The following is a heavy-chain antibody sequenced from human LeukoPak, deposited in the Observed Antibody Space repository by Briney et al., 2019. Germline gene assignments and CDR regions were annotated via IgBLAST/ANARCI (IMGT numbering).Heavy chain of an antibody. CDR1: GGSTSSYY. CDR2: IYYSGTT. D-gene: IGHD2-2*01. J-gene: IGHJ4*02. V-gene: IGHV4-59*01. Sequence: SETLSLTCTVSGGSTSSYYWNWIRQPPGKGLEWIGYIYYSGTTNYNPSLKSRVSMSVDTSKNQFSLKLSSVTAADTAVYYCATSRRYCSSTSCYGFDYWGQGTLVAVSS. CDR3: ATSRRYCSSTSCYGFDY.